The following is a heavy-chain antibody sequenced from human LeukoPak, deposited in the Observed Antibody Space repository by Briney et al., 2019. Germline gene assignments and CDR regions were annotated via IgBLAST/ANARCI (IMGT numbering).Heavy chain of an antibody. V-gene: IGHV3-74*01. CDR2: INSAGSST. CDR1: GLTFSNVW. D-gene: IGHD2-21*01. Sequence: PGGSLRLSCAVSGLTFSNVWMHWVRQAPGQGLVWVSRINSAGSSTVYADPVKGRFTISRDNAKNMLYLQMNSLRADDTAVYYCASFRDSDIWGQGTMVTVSS. CDR3: ASFRDSDI. J-gene: IGHJ3*02.